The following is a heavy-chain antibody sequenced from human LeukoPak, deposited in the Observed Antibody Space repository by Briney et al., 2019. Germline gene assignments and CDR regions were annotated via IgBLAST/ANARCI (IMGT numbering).Heavy chain of an antibody. CDR3: ARDHDILTGPFDY. CDR1: GFTFSSYS. Sequence: GGSLRLSCAASGFTFSSYSMNWVRQAPGKGLEWVSYISSSSSTIYYADSAKGRFTISRDNAKNSLYLQMNSLRAEDTAVYYCARDHDILTGPFDYWGQGTLVTVSS. CDR2: ISSSSSTI. J-gene: IGHJ4*02. D-gene: IGHD3-9*01. V-gene: IGHV3-48*01.